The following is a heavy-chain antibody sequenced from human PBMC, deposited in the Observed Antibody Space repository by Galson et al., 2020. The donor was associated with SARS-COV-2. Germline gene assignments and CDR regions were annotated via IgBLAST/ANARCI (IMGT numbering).Heavy chain of an antibody. CDR2: IYYRGST. V-gene: IGHV4-39*01. CDR3: ARRNRDYWYFDL. Sequence: ASETLSLTCSVSGGSISSSTYFWGWIRQPPGKGLEWIGSIYYRGSTYYNPSLKSRVSIPVDTSKNQFSLKLSSVTAADTAVYYCARRNRDYWYFDLWGRGTLVTVSS. D-gene: IGHD1-1*01. J-gene: IGHJ2*01. CDR1: GGSISSSTYF.